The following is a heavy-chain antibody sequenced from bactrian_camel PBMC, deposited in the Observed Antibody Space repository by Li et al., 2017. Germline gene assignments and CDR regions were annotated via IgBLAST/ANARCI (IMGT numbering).Heavy chain of an antibody. CDR3: TTAAFGY. CDR1: GFTFSKYD. J-gene: IGHJ4*01. V-gene: IGHV3S40*01. CDR2: ITGAGGAT. D-gene: IGHD1*01. Sequence: VQLVESGGGLVQPGGSLRLSCKGSGFTFSKYDLNWARHVPGKGLEWVAVITGAGGATYHRDSVKGRFTISRDNAKNTLYLQMISLEPEDTAVYYCTTAAFGYWGQGTQVTVS.